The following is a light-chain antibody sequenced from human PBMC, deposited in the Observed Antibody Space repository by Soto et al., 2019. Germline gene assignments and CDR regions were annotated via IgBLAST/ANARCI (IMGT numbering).Light chain of an antibody. V-gene: IGKV3D-11*01. Sequence: ATTVSVSSGEGRTRLCRASRGIXSTLAWYQHKPGQAPRILXAYASNRATGSPARLSGSGSETDVTLPSSSLDPQHFAVDYFQQRSNGTRTFGQGTQVDI. CDR3: QQRSNGTRT. J-gene: IGKJ5*01. CDR2: YAS. CDR1: RGIXST.